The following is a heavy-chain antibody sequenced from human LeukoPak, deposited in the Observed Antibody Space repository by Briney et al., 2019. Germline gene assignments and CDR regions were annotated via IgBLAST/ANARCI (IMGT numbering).Heavy chain of an antibody. J-gene: IGHJ4*02. CDR3: ARDLPPYYFDY. Sequence: SVKVSCTASGGIFSSYAISWVRQAPGQGLEWMGRIIPILGIANYAQKFQGRVTITADKSTSTAYMDLSSLRSEDTAVYYCARDLPPYYFDYWGQGTLVTVSS. CDR2: IIPILGIA. V-gene: IGHV1-69*04. CDR1: GGIFSSYA.